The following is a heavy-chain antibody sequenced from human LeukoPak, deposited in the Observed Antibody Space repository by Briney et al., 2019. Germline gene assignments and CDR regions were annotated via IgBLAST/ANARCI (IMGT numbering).Heavy chain of an antibody. V-gene: IGHV3-23*01. CDR2: ISGGGGST. CDR3: AKHYDISGYYPY. Sequence: GGSLRLSCAASGFTFSTYAMSWVRQAPGKGLEWVSAISGGGGSTHYADSVKGRFTISRDNSKNALFLQMSSLRADDTAIYYCAKHYDISGYYPYWGQGTLVTVSS. CDR1: GFTFSTYA. J-gene: IGHJ4*02. D-gene: IGHD3-22*01.